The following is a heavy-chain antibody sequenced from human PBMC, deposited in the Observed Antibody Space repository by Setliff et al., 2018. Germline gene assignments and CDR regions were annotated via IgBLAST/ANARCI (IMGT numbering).Heavy chain of an antibody. V-gene: IGHV3-15*01. CDR2: IKSKTDGGTT. CDR3: TTDCSGARCSS. Sequence: GGSLRLSCAASGFTFSNAWMSWVRQAPGKGLEWVGRIKSKTDGGTTDYAAPVKGRFTISRDDSENTLYLQLNSLKTENTAVYYCTTDCSGARCSSWGQGTLVTVSS. CDR1: GFTFSNAW. J-gene: IGHJ5*02. D-gene: IGHD2-15*01.